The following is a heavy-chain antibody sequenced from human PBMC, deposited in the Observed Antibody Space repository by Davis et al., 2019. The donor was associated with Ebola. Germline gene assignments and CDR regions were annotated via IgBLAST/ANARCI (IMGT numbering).Heavy chain of an antibody. V-gene: IGHV5-10-1*01. J-gene: IGHJ6*03. Sequence: GESLKISCQGSGYSFTRYWISWVRQMPGKGLEWMGRIDPSDSYTNYSPSFQGHVTISADKSISTAYLQWSSLKASDTAMYYCASHMTPSRYPRLNYYYMDVWGKGTTVTVSS. CDR2: IDPSDSYT. CDR3: ASHMTPSRYPRLNYYYMDV. D-gene: IGHD2-2*02. CDR1: GYSFTRYW.